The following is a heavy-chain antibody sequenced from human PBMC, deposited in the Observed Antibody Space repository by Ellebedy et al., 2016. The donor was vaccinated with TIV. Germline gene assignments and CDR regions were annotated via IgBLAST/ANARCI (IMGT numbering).Heavy chain of an antibody. D-gene: IGHD3-3*01. J-gene: IGHJ5*02. CDR2: INPSGGST. CDR3: ARGGPMIFGEVIVYNWFDP. V-gene: IGHV1-46*01. CDR1: GYTFTSYY. Sequence: ASVKVSCKASGYTFTSYYMHWVRQAPGQGHEWMGIINPSGGSTSYAQKVQGRVTMTRDTSTSTVYMELSGLRSEDTAVYYCARGGPMIFGEVIVYNWFDPWGQGTLVTVSS.